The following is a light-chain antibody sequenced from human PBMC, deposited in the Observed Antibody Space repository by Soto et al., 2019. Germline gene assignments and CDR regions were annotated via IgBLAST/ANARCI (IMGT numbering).Light chain of an antibody. CDR3: LQYNIYPLS. V-gene: IGKV1-5*03. Sequence: DIQMTQSPSTLSASVGDRVTITCRASQSINRWLAWYQQRPGKAPKILIHKASSLEAGVSSRFSGSDSGTEFTLTISSVQPDDFATYFCLQYNIYPLSFGGGTKVEIK. J-gene: IGKJ4*01. CDR2: KAS. CDR1: QSINRW.